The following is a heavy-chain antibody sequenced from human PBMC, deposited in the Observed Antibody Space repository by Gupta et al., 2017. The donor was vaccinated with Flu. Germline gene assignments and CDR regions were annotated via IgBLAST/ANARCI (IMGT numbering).Heavy chain of an antibody. D-gene: IGHD3-3*01. CDR3: ARGSDFWTGFNWFDP. CDR2: IKQDGREK. J-gene: IGHJ5*02. Sequence: MSWVRQVPGKGLEWVANIKQDGREKYYVDSVKGRFTVSRDNAKNSLYLQMNSLRAEDTAVYFCARGSDFWTGFNWFDPWGQGTLVTVSS. V-gene: IGHV3-7*01.